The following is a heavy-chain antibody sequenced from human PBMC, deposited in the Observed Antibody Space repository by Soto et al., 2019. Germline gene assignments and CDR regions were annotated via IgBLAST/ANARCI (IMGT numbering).Heavy chain of an antibody. CDR3: ASDPAGEQQPNTYGMDV. CDR1: GYTFTSYG. J-gene: IGHJ6*02. Sequence: ASVKVSCKASGYTFTSYGISWVRQAPGQGLEWMGWISAYNGNTNYAQKLQGRVTMTTDTSTSTAYMELRSLRPDDTAVYYCASDPAGEQQPNTYGMDVWGQGTTVTVAS. CDR2: ISAYNGNT. V-gene: IGHV1-18*01. D-gene: IGHD6-13*01.